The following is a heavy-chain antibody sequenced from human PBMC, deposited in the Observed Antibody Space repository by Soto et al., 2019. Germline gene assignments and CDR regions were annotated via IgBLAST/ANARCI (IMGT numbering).Heavy chain of an antibody. D-gene: IGHD6-19*01. J-gene: IGHJ5*02. CDR1: GYIFINYY. CDR3: ARDGVEQWPRKGRFFNWFDP. V-gene: IGHV1-46*01. CDR2: INPNGGST. Sequence: ASVKVSCKASGYIFINYYIHWVRQAPGQGLEWIGIINPNGGSTNYAQKFRGRVTMARDTSTSTVYMDLSSLRSDDTAVYYCARDGVEQWPRKGRFFNWFDPWGQGTLVTVAS.